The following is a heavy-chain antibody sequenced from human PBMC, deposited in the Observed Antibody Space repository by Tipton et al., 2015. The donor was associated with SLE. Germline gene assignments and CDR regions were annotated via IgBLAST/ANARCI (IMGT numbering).Heavy chain of an antibody. CDR2: INHSGST. J-gene: IGHJ3*02. V-gene: IGHV4-34*01. D-gene: IGHD3-3*01. Sequence: TLSLTCAVYGGSFSGYYWSWIRQPPGKGLEWIGEINHSGSTNYNPSLKSRVTISVDTSKNQISLKLSSVTAADTAVYYCARDARFADAFDIWGQGTMVTVSS. CDR3: ARDARFADAFDI. CDR1: GGSFSGYY.